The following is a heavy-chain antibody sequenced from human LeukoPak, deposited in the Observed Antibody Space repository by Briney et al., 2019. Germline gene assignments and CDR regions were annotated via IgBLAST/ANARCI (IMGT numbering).Heavy chain of an antibody. CDR3: ARAGAEWYDSSSEDV. D-gene: IGHD3-22*01. CDR1: GFTVSSNY. V-gene: IGHV3-66*01. CDR2: IYSGGST. J-gene: IGHJ6*04. Sequence: GGSLRLSCAASGFTVSSNYMSWVRQAPGKGLEWVSVIYSGGSTYYADSVKGRFTISRDNSKNTLYLQMNSLRAEDTAVYYCARAGAEWYDSSSEDVWVKGTTVTVSS.